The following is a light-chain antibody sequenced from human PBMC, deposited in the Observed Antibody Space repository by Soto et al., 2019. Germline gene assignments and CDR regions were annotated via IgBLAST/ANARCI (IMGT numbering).Light chain of an antibody. CDR3: SSYTSSTTLRI. J-gene: IGLJ1*01. V-gene: IGLV2-14*01. CDR1: SSDFGGYNY. CDR2: DVS. Sequence: QSALTQPASVSGSPGQSITISCTGTSSDFGGYNYVSWYQQHPGKAPKLMIYDVSNRPSGVSNRFAGSKSGNMASLTISGLQAEDEADYFCSSYTSSTTLRIFGTGTKVTVL.